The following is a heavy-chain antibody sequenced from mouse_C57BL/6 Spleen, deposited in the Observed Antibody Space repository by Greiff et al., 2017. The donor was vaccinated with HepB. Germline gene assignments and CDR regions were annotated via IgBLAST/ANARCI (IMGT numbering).Heavy chain of an antibody. CDR3: ARVGSMVTTRGYAMDY. CDR2: IHPNSGST. D-gene: IGHD2-2*01. CDR1: GYTFTSYW. Sequence: QVQLQQSGAELVKPGASVKLSCKASGYTFTSYWMHWVKQRPGQGLEWIGMIHPNSGSTNYNEKFKSKATLTVDKSSSTAYMQLSSLTSEDSAVYYCARVGSMVTTRGYAMDYWGQGTSVTVSS. V-gene: IGHV1-64*01. J-gene: IGHJ4*01.